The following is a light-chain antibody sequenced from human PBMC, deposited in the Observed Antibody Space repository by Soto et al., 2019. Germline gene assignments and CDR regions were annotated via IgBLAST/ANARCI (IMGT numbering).Light chain of an antibody. CDR2: DAS. J-gene: IGKJ1*01. CDR1: QSVSSW. Sequence: DIQMTQSPSTLSASVGDRVTITCRASQSVSSWLAWYQQKPGKAPMLLIYDASYLERGVSSRFSGSGSGTEFTLTNSSLQPDDLATYYCQQYNSFWTFGQGTKVEI. V-gene: IGKV1-5*01. CDR3: QQYNSFWT.